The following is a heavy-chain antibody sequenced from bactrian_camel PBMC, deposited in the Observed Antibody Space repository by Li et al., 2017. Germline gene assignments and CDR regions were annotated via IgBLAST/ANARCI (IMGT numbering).Heavy chain of an antibody. CDR2: INNDGKT. CDR3: AAEGPSWDSDSCVNSEIGY. J-gene: IGHJ6*01. V-gene: IGHV3S1*01. Sequence: HVQLVESGGGLVQPGGSLRLSCTASGFTFSTYWMYWYRQAPGNECEWVSTINNDGKTYYANSVKGRFTISQDSARITAYLQMASLKPEDTAVYYCAAEGPSWDSDSCVNSEIGYWGQGTQVTVS. CDR1: GFTFSTYW.